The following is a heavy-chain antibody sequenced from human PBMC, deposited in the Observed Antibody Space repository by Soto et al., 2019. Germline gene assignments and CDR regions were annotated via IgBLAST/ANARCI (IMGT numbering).Heavy chain of an antibody. CDR3: AHILDNYRYGFNFDY. Sequence: QITLKESGPTLVKPTQTLTLTCTFSGFSLSTSGVGVGWIRQPPGKALEWLALIYWNDDKRYIPSLKSRLTITQDTSKSQVVLTMTNMDPVDTATYYCAHILDNYRYGFNFDYWGQGTLVTVSS. CDR1: GFSLSTSGVG. V-gene: IGHV2-5*01. CDR2: IYWNDDK. J-gene: IGHJ4*02. D-gene: IGHD5-18*01.